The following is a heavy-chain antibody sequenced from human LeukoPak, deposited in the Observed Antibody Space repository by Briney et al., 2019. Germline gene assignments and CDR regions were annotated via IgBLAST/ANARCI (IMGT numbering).Heavy chain of an antibody. CDR2: IYHSGST. CDR1: GGSISSGGYY. CDR3: ARGALQYFDY. Sequence: SETLSLTCTVSGGSISSGGYYWSWIRQHPGKGLEWIGYIYHSGSTYYNPSLKSRVTISVDRSKNQFSLKLSSVTAADTAVYYCARGALQYFDYWGQGTLVTVSS. D-gene: IGHD1-26*01. J-gene: IGHJ4*02. V-gene: IGHV4-30-2*01.